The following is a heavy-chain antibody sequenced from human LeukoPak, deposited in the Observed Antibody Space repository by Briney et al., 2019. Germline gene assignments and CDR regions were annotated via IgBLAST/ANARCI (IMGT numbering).Heavy chain of an antibody. J-gene: IGHJ4*02. CDR1: GFTFSSYG. D-gene: IGHD3-22*01. V-gene: IGHV3-30*18. CDR2: ISYDGSDK. Sequence: PGGSLRLSCVASGFTFSSYGMHWVRQTPGKGLEWVAVISYDGSDKYYADSVKGRFTLSRDNSKNTLYLQMNSLRPEDTAVYYCAKDQDDSSGIDYWGQGTLVTVSS. CDR3: AKDQDDSSGIDY.